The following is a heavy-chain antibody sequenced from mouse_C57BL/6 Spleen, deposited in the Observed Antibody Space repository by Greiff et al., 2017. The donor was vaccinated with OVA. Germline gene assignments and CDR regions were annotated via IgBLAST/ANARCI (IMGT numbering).Heavy chain of an antibody. V-gene: IGHV1-52*01. CDR1: GYTFTSYW. J-gene: IGHJ2*01. CDR2: IDPSDGVT. CDR3: ASSDDYDFGY. Sequence: VQLQQPGAELVRPGPSVKLSCKASGYTFTSYWMHLVKQRPTQGLDWICNIDPSDGVTHYYHKSKDKATLTVDKSSSTTYMQLSSLTSEDSAVYYCASSDDYDFGYWGQGTTLTVSS. D-gene: IGHD2-13*01.